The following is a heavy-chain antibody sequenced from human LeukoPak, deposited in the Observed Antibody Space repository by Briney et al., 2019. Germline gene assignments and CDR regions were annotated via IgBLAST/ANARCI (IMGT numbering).Heavy chain of an antibody. CDR2: MNPNSGNT. Sequence: GASVKVSCKASGYTFTSYDINWVRQATGQGLEWMGWMNPNSGNTGYAQKFQGRVTMTRNTSISTAYMELSSLRSEDTAVYYCARVTYDSSGYYLDAFGIWGQGTMVTVSS. V-gene: IGHV1-8*01. J-gene: IGHJ3*02. CDR3: ARVTYDSSGYYLDAFGI. CDR1: GYTFTSYD. D-gene: IGHD3-22*01.